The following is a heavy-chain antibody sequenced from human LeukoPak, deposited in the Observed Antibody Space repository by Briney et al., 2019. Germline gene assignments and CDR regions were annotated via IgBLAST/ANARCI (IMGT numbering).Heavy chain of an antibody. Sequence: GGSLRPSCAASGFTFSSYEMNWVRQAPGKGLEWVSYISSSGSTIYYADSVKGRFTISRDNAKNSLYLQMNSLRAEDTAVYYCARVGWYGYFDYWGQGTLVTVSS. J-gene: IGHJ4*02. CDR2: ISSSGSTI. D-gene: IGHD6-19*01. CDR3: ARVGWYGYFDY. V-gene: IGHV3-48*03. CDR1: GFTFSSYE.